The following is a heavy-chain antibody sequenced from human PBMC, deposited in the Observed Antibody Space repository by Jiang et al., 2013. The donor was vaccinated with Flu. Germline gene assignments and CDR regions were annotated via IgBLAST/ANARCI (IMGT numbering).Heavy chain of an antibody. CDR3: ARRREGLFDP. Sequence: SGSGLVKPSETLSLTCTVSGGSISSSSYYWGWIRQPPGKGLEWIGSIYYSGSTYYNPSLKSRVTISVDTSKNQFSLKLSSVTAADTAVYYCARRREGLFDPWGQGTLVTVSS. V-gene: IGHV4-39*01. D-gene: IGHD1-26*01. J-gene: IGHJ5*02. CDR1: GGSISSSSYY. CDR2: IYYSGST.